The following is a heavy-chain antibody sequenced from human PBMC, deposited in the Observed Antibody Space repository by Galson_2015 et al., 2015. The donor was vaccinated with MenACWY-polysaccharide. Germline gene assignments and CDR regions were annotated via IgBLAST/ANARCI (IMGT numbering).Heavy chain of an antibody. CDR3: ARVPSTVTSFGWFDP. Sequence: TLSLTCTVSGASSYSGVPYWTGIRPPPAEGLEWCWYMSQRGSRNYNPPLTSPAALSVDASNNHFSLSLTSVTAADTAVYYCARVPSTVTSFGWFDPWGQGTLVTVTS. D-gene: IGHD4-17*01. CDR1: GASSYSGVPY. CDR2: MSQRGSR. V-gene: IGHV4-31*01. J-gene: IGHJ5*02.